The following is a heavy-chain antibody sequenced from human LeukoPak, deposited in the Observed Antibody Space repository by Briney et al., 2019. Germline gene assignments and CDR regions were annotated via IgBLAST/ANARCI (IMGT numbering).Heavy chain of an antibody. CDR1: GGSLSASTYY. Sequence: SSETLSLTCTVSGGSLSASTYYWAWIRQPPGKGLEWIGSMSHSGRPYYNPSFESRVTISLDMSKNQFSLRLTSMTAADTAMYYCARDLGDTYGSVGDFDYWGQGTLVTVSS. CDR2: MSHSGRP. V-gene: IGHV4-39*07. D-gene: IGHD3-10*01. CDR3: ARDLGDTYGSVGDFDY. J-gene: IGHJ4*02.